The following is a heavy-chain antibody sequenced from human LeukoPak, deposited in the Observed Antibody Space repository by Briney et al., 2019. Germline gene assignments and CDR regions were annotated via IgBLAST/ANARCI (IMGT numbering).Heavy chain of an antibody. J-gene: IGHJ6*02. CDR2: IYHSGSP. Sequence: LETLSLTCTVSNVSFNNSYWTWIRQRPGKGLEYIRYIYHSGSPTYHPSLKSRVAISVDMSKNQFSLNLTPVTAADPAVYYSAKRRYTKYGMDLWGQGTTVPVFS. CDR1: NVSFNNSY. D-gene: IGHD3-9*01. V-gene: IGHV4-59*08. CDR3: AKRRYTKYGMDL.